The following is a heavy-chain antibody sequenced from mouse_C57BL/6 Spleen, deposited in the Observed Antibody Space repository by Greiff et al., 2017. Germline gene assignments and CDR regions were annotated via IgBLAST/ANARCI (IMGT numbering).Heavy chain of an antibody. CDR2: INPNNGGT. V-gene: IGHV1-26*01. J-gene: IGHJ1*03. Sequence: EVQLQQSGPELVKPGASVKISCKASGYTFTDYYMNWVKQSHGKSLEWIGDINPNNGGTSYNQKFKGKATLTVDKSSSTAYMELRSLTSEDSAVYYCARRGLTTVVAHWYFDVWGTGTTVTVSS. CDR3: ARRGLTTVVAHWYFDV. CDR1: GYTFTDYY. D-gene: IGHD1-1*01.